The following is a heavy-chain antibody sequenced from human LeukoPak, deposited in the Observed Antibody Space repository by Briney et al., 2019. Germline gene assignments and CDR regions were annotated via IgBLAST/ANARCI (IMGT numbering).Heavy chain of an antibody. CDR1: GGSISSGGYS. D-gene: IGHD3-22*01. CDR3: ARAAGRDYYDSSGPVDY. Sequence: SETLSLTCAVSGGSISSGGYSWSWIRQPPGKGLEWIGYIYHSGSPYYNPSLKSRVTISVDRSKNQFSLKLSSVTAADTAVYYCARAAGRDYYDSSGPVDYWGQGTLVTVSS. CDR2: IYHSGSP. V-gene: IGHV4-30-2*01. J-gene: IGHJ4*02.